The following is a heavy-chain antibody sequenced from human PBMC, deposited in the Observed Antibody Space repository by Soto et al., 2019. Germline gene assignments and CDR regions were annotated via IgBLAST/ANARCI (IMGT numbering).Heavy chain of an antibody. D-gene: IGHD2-2*01. V-gene: IGHV1-3*01. Sequence: ASVKVSCKASGYTFTSYAMHWVRQAPGQRLEWMGIINPGGGNTNYSQKFQGRVTITRDTSTSTVYMELSSLRSEDTAVYYCARGPATAPDAYWGLGTLVTVSS. CDR3: ARGPATAPDAY. CDR2: INPGGGNT. CDR1: GYTFTSYA. J-gene: IGHJ4*02.